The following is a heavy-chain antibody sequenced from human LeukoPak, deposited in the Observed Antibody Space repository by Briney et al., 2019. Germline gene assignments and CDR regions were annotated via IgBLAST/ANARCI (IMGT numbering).Heavy chain of an antibody. CDR2: IYYSGST. CDR3: ARHSLVTYGFEY. Sequence: SETLSLTCTVSGGSISSSSYYWGWIRQPPGKGLEWIGSIYYSGSTYYNPSLKSRVTISVDSSKNQFSLQLSSVTAADTAVYYCARHSLVTYGFEYWGQGTLVTVSS. CDR1: GGSISSSSYY. J-gene: IGHJ4*02. V-gene: IGHV4-39*01. D-gene: IGHD3-16*02.